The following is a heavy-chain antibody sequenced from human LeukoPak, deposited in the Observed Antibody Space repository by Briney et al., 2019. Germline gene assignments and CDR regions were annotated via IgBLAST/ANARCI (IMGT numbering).Heavy chain of an antibody. V-gene: IGHV4-34*01. CDR3: ATSVQLEYFDY. Sequence: SETLSLTCAVYGGSFSGYYWSWIRQPPGKGLEWIGEINHSGSTNYNPSLKSRVTISVDTSKNQFSLKLSSVTAADTAVYYCATSVQLEYFDYWGQGTLVTISS. J-gene: IGHJ4*02. D-gene: IGHD1-1*01. CDR2: INHSGST. CDR1: GGSFSGYY.